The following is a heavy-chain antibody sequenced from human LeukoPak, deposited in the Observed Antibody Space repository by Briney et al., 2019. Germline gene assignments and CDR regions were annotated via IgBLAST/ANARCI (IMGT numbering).Heavy chain of an antibody. CDR3: ARGGWGYYFDF. Sequence: SETLSLTCTVPGGSISSYYWSWIRQPPGKGLEWIGYIYYTGTTNYNPSLKSRLTISVDTSKNQFSLNLSSVTSADTAVYYCARGGWGYYFDFWGQGTLVTVSS. J-gene: IGHJ4*02. V-gene: IGHV4-59*01. CDR1: GGSISSYY. D-gene: IGHD7-27*01. CDR2: IYYTGTT.